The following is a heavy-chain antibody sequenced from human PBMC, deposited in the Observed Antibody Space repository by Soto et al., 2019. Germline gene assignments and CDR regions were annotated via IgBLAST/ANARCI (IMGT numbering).Heavy chain of an antibody. V-gene: IGHV3-23*01. Sequence: WGSLRLSCAASGFTFISSAMSWVRPAPGKGLEGASVIGGSGDRTYYADSVKGRFTISRDNSKNTLYLQMNSLRVEDTAVYYCAKDPFDSSGFYHYWGRGTLVTVSS. D-gene: IGHD3-22*01. CDR3: AKDPFDSSGFYHY. CDR2: IGGSGDRT. CDR1: GFTFISSA. J-gene: IGHJ4*02.